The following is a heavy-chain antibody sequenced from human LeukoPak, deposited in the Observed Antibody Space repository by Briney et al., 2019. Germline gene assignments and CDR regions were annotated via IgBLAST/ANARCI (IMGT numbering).Heavy chain of an antibody. Sequence: ASVKVSCKASGYTFTSYAMHWVRRAPGQRLEWMGWINAGNGDTKYSQKFQGRVTIARDTSASTAYMELSSLRSEDTAVYYCARGGTFDYYYYGMDVWGQGTTVTVSS. CDR2: INAGNGDT. CDR3: ARGGTFDYYYYGMDV. D-gene: IGHD3-16*01. V-gene: IGHV1-3*01. J-gene: IGHJ6*02. CDR1: GYTFTSYA.